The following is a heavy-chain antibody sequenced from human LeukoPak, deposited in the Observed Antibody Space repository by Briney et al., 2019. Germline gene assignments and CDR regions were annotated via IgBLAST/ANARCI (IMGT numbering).Heavy chain of an antibody. D-gene: IGHD2-15*01. Sequence: SETLSLTCAVYGGSFSGYYWSWIRQPPGKGLEWIGEINHSGSTNYNPSLKSRVTISLDTSKNQFSLKLSSVTAADTAVYYCARIVVAATPGHYYFDYWGQGTLVTVSS. CDR2: INHSGST. CDR3: ARIVVAATPGHYYFDY. J-gene: IGHJ4*02. V-gene: IGHV4-34*01. CDR1: GGSFSGYY.